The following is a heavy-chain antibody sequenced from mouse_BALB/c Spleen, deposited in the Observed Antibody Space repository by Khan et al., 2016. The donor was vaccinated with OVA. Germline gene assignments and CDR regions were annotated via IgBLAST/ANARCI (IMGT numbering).Heavy chain of an antibody. Sequence: VQLKQSGPELVKPGASVKISCKASGYSFTGYFMNWVMQSHGKSLEWIGRINPHIGETFYNQKFKGKATLTVDESSSTAHMELLSLASEDSAVYYWARIYGSDFDYWGQGTTLTVSS. J-gene: IGHJ2*01. V-gene: IGHV1-20*02. CDR1: GYSFTGYF. CDR3: ARIYGSDFDY. D-gene: IGHD1-1*01. CDR2: INPHIGET.